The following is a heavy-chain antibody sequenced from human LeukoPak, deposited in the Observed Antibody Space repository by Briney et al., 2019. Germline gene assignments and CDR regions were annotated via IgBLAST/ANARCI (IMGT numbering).Heavy chain of an antibody. J-gene: IGHJ4*02. CDR1: GFTFSSYA. CDR2: ISGSGGST. CDR3: AILDSLTTVTDYFDY. Sequence: PGGSLRLSCAASGFTFSSYAMSWVRQAPGKGLEWVSAISGSGGSTYYADSVKGRFTISRDNSKNTLYLQMNSLRAEDTAVYYCAILDSLTTVTDYFDYWGQGTLVTVSS. D-gene: IGHD4-11*01. V-gene: IGHV3-23*01.